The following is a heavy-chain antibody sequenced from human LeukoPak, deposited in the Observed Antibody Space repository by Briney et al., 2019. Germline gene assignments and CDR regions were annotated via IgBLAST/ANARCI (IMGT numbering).Heavy chain of an antibody. V-gene: IGHV3-23*01. CDR3: AKGLYGDYLFDY. CDR1: GFTFSSYR. Sequence: RGSLRLSCAASGFTFSSYRMHWVRQAPGKGLEWGSAISGSGGSTYYADSVKGRFTISRDNSKNTLYLQMNSLRAEDTAVYYCAKGLYGDYLFDYWGQGALVTVSS. J-gene: IGHJ4*02. D-gene: IGHD4-17*01. CDR2: ISGSGGST.